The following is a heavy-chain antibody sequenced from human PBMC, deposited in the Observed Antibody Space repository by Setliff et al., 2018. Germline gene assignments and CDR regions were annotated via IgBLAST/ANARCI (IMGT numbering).Heavy chain of an antibody. D-gene: IGHD2-8*02. Sequence: ASVKVSCKASGYTFTTYDLHWVRQAPGQRPEWMGWINPGNGNTKYSPKFQDRVTISRATSASTGYMELTSLTSEDTAVYYCARMSTSGPHYDYWGQGTLVTVSS. V-gene: IGHV1-3*01. CDR2: INPGNGNT. CDR3: ARMSTSGPHYDY. J-gene: IGHJ4*02. CDR1: GYTFTTYD.